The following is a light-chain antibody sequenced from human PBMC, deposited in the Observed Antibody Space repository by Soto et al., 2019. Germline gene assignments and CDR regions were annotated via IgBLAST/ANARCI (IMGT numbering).Light chain of an antibody. J-gene: IGKJ2*01. CDR2: GAS. CDR3: HQYNNWPYT. V-gene: IGKV3-15*01. CDR1: ESVSSN. Sequence: ETVMTQSPATLSVSPGERATLSCRASESVSSNLAWYQQKPGQAPTLLIHGASTRAADIPARFSGSGSGTDFSLTISSLQSEEFAVYYGHQYNNWPYTFGQGTKLEIK.